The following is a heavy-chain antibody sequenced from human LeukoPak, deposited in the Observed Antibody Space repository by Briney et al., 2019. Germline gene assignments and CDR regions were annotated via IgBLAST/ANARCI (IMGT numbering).Heavy chain of an antibody. Sequence: RQAPGNGRDWIGVIYYSLSASYNPSRHGRVNISVDTAKNQFSLKLSSVTAADTAVYYCARDSRSWYFYWSDPWGQGTLVSVSS. CDR3: ARDSRSWYFYWSDP. D-gene: IGHD6-13*01. CDR2: IYYSLSA. V-gene: IGHV4-39*07. J-gene: IGHJ5*02.